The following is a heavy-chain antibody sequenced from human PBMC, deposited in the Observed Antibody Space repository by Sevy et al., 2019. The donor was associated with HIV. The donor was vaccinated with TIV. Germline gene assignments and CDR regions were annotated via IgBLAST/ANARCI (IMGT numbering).Heavy chain of an antibody. D-gene: IGHD3-3*01. V-gene: IGHV1-2*02. CDR1: GYTFAAYY. CDR3: ARGKREEWLLYLDN. J-gene: IGHJ4*02. Sequence: ASVKVSCKTSGYTFAAYYIHWVRQAPGQGPEWLGWIYPNGGDTTYAQKFQGRVTVTMSTSINTVYMELNRLRSDDTAVYYCARGKREEWLLYLDNWGQGTLVTVYS. CDR2: IYPNGGDT.